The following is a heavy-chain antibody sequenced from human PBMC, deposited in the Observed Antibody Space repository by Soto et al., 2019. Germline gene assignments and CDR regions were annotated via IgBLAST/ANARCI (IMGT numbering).Heavy chain of an antibody. CDR3: ASRTGDYSAFDI. D-gene: IGHD4-17*01. CDR1: GFTFSSCS. V-gene: IGHV3-21*01. Sequence: GGSLRLSCAASGFTFSSCSMNWVRQAPGKGLEWVSSISSSSSYIYYADSVKGRFTISRDNAKNSLYLQMNSLRAEDTAVYYCASRTGDYSAFDIWGQGTMVTVSS. CDR2: ISSSSSYI. J-gene: IGHJ3*02.